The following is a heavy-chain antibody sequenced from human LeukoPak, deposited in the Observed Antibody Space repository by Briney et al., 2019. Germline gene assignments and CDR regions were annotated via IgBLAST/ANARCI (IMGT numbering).Heavy chain of an antibody. CDR2: IYYSGST. J-gene: IGHJ6*03. Sequence: SETLSLTCTVSGGSISSSSYYWGWIRQPPGKGLEWIGSIYYSGSTYYNPSLKSRVTISVDTSKNQFSLKLSSVTAADTAVYYCARLPNLRGYYYYMDVWGKGTTVTISS. CDR1: GGSISSSSYY. V-gene: IGHV4-39*01. CDR3: ARLPNLRGYYYYMDV.